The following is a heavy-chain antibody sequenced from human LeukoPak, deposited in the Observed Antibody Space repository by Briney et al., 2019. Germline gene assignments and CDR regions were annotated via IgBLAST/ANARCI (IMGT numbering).Heavy chain of an antibody. CDR3: VRSRGGDFDH. CDR1: GDSVSSNSAA. J-gene: IGHJ4*02. V-gene: IGHV6-1*01. CDR2: TYYRSKWSN. D-gene: IGHD3-16*01. Sequence: SQTLSLTCAISGDSVSSNSAAWNWIRQSPSRGLEWLGRTYYRSKWSNDYAVSVRSRITINPDASKNRFSLQLNSVTPADAAVYYCVRSRGGDFDHWGQGTLVTVPS.